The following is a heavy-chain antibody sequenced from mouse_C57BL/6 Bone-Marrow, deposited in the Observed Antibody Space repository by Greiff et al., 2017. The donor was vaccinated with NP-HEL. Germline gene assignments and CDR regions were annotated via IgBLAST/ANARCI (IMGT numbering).Heavy chain of an antibody. Sequence: QVQLQQSGAELARPGASVKLSCKASGYTFTSYGISWVKQRTGQGLEWIGEIDPRSGNTYYNEKFKGKATLTADKSSSTAYMELRSLTSEDSAVYFCARLNYYGSSYDAMDYWGQGTSVTVSS. J-gene: IGHJ4*01. CDR3: ARLNYYGSSYDAMDY. V-gene: IGHV1-81*01. CDR2: IDPRSGNT. D-gene: IGHD1-1*01. CDR1: GYTFTSYG.